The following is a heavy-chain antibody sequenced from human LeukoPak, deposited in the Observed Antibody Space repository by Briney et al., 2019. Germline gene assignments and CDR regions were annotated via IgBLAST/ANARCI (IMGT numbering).Heavy chain of an antibody. CDR2: INAGNGNT. CDR1: GYTFTTYV. D-gene: IGHD3-10*01. J-gene: IGHJ6*02. Sequence: ASVKVSCKASGYTFTTYVMHWVRQAPGQRLEWMGWINAGNGNTKYSQKFQGRVTMTEDTSTDTAYMELSSLRSEDTAVYYCATVTGAYYYYGMDVWGQGTTVTVSS. V-gene: IGHV1-3*01. CDR3: ATVTGAYYYYGMDV.